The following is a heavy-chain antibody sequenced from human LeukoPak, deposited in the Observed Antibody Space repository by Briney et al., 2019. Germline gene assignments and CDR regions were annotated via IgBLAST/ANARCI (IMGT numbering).Heavy chain of an antibody. Sequence: SETLSLTCTVSGGSISNYYWSWIRQPPGKGLEWIGYNYYSGSTNYNPSLKSRATISADTSKNQLSLKLISVTAADTAVYYCARGLSGYSYGYYFDYWGQGSLVTVSS. CDR2: NYYSGST. J-gene: IGHJ4*02. D-gene: IGHD5-18*01. CDR3: ARGLSGYSYGYYFDY. CDR1: GGSISNYY. V-gene: IGHV4-59*01.